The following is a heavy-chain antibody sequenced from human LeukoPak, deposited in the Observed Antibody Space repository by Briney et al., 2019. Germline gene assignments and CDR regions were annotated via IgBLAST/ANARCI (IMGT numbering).Heavy chain of an antibody. D-gene: IGHD6-19*01. J-gene: IGHJ6*03. CDR1: GYSFTSYW. Sequence: GESLKISCKGSGYSFTSYWIGWVRQMPGKGLEWMGIIYPGDSDTRYSPSFQGQVTISADKSISTAYLQWSSLKASDTAMYYCARTHSSGWYGGGSYYYYYMDVWGKGTTVTISS. CDR3: ARTHSSGWYGGGSYYYYYMDV. V-gene: IGHV5-51*01. CDR2: IYPGDSDT.